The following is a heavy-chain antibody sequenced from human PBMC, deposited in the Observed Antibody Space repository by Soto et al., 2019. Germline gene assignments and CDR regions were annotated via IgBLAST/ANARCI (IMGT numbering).Heavy chain of an antibody. Sequence: PGGSLRLSCAASGFTFSSYAMSWVRQAPGKGLEWVSYISSSSSTIYYADSVKGRFTISRDNAKNSLYLQMNSLRAEDTAVYYCARDRSYYDIVTGEYSYYYGMDVWGKGTTVTV. D-gene: IGHD3-9*01. CDR2: ISSSSSTI. J-gene: IGHJ6*04. V-gene: IGHV3-48*01. CDR3: ARDRSYYDIVTGEYSYYYGMDV. CDR1: GFTFSSYA.